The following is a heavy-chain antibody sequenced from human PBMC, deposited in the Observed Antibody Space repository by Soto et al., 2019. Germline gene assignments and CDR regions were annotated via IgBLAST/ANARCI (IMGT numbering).Heavy chain of an antibody. CDR2: IYATGTT. D-gene: IGHD1-1*01. J-gene: IGHJ5*02. CDR1: GASISGHY. CDR3: VRDGTKTLRDWFHP. V-gene: IGHV4-4*07. Sequence: PSETQSLTSTVSGASISGHYWSWIRKSAGKGLQWIGRIYATGTTDYNPSLKSRVMMSVDTSKKQFSLKLRSVTAADTAVYYCVRDGTKTLRDWFHPWGQG.